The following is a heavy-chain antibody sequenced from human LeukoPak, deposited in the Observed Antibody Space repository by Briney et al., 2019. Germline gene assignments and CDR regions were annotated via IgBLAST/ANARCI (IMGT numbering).Heavy chain of an antibody. CDR2: ISSSSNYI. V-gene: IGHV3-21*01. Sequence: GGSLRLSCAASGFTFSSYSMNWVRQAPGKGLEWVSSISSSSNYIYYADSVKGRFTISRDNAKNSLYLQMNSLRAEDTAVYYCARDAIVVVAALDYWGQGTLVTVSS. D-gene: IGHD2-15*01. CDR1: GFTFSSYS. CDR3: ARDAIVVVAALDY. J-gene: IGHJ4*02.